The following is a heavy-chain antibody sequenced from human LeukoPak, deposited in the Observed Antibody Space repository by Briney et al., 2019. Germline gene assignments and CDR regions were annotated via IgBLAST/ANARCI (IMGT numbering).Heavy chain of an antibody. CDR1: GFTVSSNY. CDR3: AREGLLDAFDI. V-gene: IGHV3-53*01. Sequence: GGSLRLSCAASGFTVSSNYMSWVRQAPGKGLEWVSVIYSGGSTYYADSVNGRFTISRDNSKNTLYLQMNSLRAEDTAVYYCAREGLLDAFDIWGQGTMVTVSS. J-gene: IGHJ3*02. CDR2: IYSGGST.